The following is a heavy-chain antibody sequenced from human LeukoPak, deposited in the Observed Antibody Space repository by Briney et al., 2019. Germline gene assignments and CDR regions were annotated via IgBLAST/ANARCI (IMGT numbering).Heavy chain of an antibody. CDR3: ARDLKGMVAAHVIYYYNVTNV. D-gene: IGHD2-15*01. V-gene: IGHV1-69*04. CDR1: GGTFSSYT. J-gene: IGHJ6*02. CDR2: IIPILGIA. Sequence: SVKVSCEPSGGTFSSYTVSRGPQAPGQGLEWMGRIIPILGIANYAQKFQGRVTITADKSTSTAYMELSSLRSEDTAVYYCARDLKGMVAAHVIYYYNVTNVWSQGTTVTVSS.